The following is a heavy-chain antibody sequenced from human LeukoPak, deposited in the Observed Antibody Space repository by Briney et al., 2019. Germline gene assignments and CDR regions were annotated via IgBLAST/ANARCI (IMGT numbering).Heavy chain of an antibody. Sequence: SETLSLTCTVSGGSISSYYWSWIRQPPGKGLEWIGYIYYSGSTNYNPSLKSRVTISVDTSKNQFSLNLSSVTAADTAVYCCARQRGVTRAFDIWGQGTVVTVSS. J-gene: IGHJ3*02. V-gene: IGHV4-59*08. CDR3: ARQRGVTRAFDI. CDR1: GGSISSYY. CDR2: IYYSGST. D-gene: IGHD3-10*01.